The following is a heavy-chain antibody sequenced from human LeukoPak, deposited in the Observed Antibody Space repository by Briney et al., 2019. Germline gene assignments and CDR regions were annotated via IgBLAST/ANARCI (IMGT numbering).Heavy chain of an antibody. CDR1: GGSISSSSYY. CDR2: IYYSGST. CDR3: ARHLTSSWFGELTRWFDP. V-gene: IGHV4-39*01. D-gene: IGHD3-10*01. Sequence: SETLSLTCTVSGGSISSSSYYWGWIRQPPGKGLEWIGSIYYSGSTYYNPSLKSRVTKSVDTSKNQFSLKLSSVTAADTAVYYCARHLTSSWFGELTRWFDPWGQGTLVTVSS. J-gene: IGHJ5*02.